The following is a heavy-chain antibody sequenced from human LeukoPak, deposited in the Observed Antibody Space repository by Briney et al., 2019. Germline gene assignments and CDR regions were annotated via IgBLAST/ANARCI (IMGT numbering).Heavy chain of an antibody. D-gene: IGHD2-2*01. CDR1: GGSISGHY. CDR3: ARGDVYCSSTSCYSWFDP. J-gene: IGHJ5*02. V-gene: IGHV4-59*11. Sequence: SETLSLTCTVSGGSISGHYWSWIRQPPGKGLEWIGYIYYSGSTNYNPSLKSRVTISVDTSKNQFSLKLSSVTAADTAVYYCARGDVYCSSTSCYSWFDPWGQGTLVTVSS. CDR2: IYYSGST.